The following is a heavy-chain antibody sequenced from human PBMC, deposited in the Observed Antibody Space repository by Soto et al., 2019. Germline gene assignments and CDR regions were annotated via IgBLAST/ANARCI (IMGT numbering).Heavy chain of an antibody. J-gene: IGHJ4*02. CDR2: VNSDGGST. Sequence: GGSLRLSCAASGFTFSSYWMHWVRQAPGKGLVWVSRVNSDGGSTSYADSVKGRFTISRDNAKKTLYLQMNSLRAEDTAVYYCTRGAYYDYGDYDYWGQGTLVTVSS. V-gene: IGHV3-74*01. CDR3: TRGAYYDYGDYDY. D-gene: IGHD3-16*01. CDR1: GFTFSSYW.